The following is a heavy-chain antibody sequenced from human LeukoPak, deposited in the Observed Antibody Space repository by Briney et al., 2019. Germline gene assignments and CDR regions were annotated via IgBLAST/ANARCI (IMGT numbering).Heavy chain of an antibody. V-gene: IGHV3-23*01. Sequence: GGSLRLSCAASGFTFSNYAMSWVRQAPGKGLEGVSAISGSASSASSTYYADSVKGRFTISRDNYKNTLYLQMNSLRADDTAVYYCAMKAVPRPRLYDAFDFWGQGTVVTVSS. CDR3: AMKAVPRPRLYDAFDF. CDR2: ISGSASSASST. J-gene: IGHJ3*01. D-gene: IGHD2-2*02. CDR1: GFTFSNYA.